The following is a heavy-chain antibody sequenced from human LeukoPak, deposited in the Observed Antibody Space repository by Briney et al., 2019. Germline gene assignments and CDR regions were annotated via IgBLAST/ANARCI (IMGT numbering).Heavy chain of an antibody. CDR2: IRSKAYGGTT. Sequence: GGSLRLSCTASGFTFGDYAMSWVRQAPGKGLEWVGFIRSKAYGGTTEYAASVKGRFTISRDDSKSIAYLQMNSLKTEDTAVYYCTRDCSSTSCSDFWSGYYQAPSGYGMDVWGQGTTVTVSS. D-gene: IGHD3-3*01. CDR1: GFTFGDYA. CDR3: TRDCSSTSCSDFWSGYYQAPSGYGMDV. J-gene: IGHJ6*02. V-gene: IGHV3-49*04.